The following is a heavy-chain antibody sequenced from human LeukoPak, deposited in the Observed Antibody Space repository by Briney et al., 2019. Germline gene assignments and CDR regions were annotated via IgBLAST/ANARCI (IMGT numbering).Heavy chain of an antibody. D-gene: IGHD6-13*01. V-gene: IGHV4-4*07. CDR2: IYTSGST. CDR1: GGSISSYY. Sequence: SETLSLTCTVSGGSISSYYWSWIRQPAGKGLEWIGRIYTSGSTNYNPSLNSRVTMSVDTSKNQFSLKLSSVTAADTAVYYCARGPIDFCSSWYSNILYRYYYYGMDVWGQGTTVTVSS. J-gene: IGHJ6*02. CDR3: ARGPIDFCSSWYSNILYRYYYYGMDV.